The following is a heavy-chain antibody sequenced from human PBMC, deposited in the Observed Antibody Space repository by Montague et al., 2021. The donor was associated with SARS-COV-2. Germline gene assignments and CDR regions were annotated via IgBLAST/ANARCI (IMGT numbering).Heavy chain of an antibody. Sequence: CAISGDSVAEHRGRSEEHRPNSSHSFKSQAGTCYKKKWFYDYAVXLKSRLTIKPDTSKNQFSLQLNSVTPEDAAVYYCARDIGSAGIYYYYGMDVWGQGTTVTVSS. CDR2: TCYKKKWFY. CDR3: ARDIGSAGIYYYYGMDV. CDR1: GDSVAEHRGR. J-gene: IGHJ6*02. D-gene: IGHD3-10*01. V-gene: IGHV6-1*01.